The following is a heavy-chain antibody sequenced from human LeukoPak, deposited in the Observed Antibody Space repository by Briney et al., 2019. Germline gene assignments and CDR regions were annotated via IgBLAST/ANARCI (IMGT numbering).Heavy chain of an antibody. CDR1: GGTLNTHI. J-gene: IGHJ5*02. CDR2: ITPIIDSS. CDR3: ARVNLRGSQYNWFDP. V-gene: IGHV1-69*08. Sequence: ASVKVSCKASGGTLNTHIFTWVRQAPGHGLEWMGKITPIIDSSKYAPQFQGRLTITADKYTGTVYMDLTSLRADDTAVYYCARVNLRGSQYNWFDPWGQGTLVTVSS. D-gene: IGHD3-10*01.